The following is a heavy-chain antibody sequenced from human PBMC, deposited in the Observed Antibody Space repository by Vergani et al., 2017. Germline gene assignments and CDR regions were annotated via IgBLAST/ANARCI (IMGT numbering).Heavy chain of an antibody. CDR2: IYPGDSDT. V-gene: IGHV5-51*01. CDR1: GYSFTSYW. Sequence: EVQLVPSGAEVKKPGESLKISCKGSGYSFTSYWIGWVRQMPGKGLEWMGIIYPGDSDTRYSPSFQGQVTISAAKSISTAYLQWSSLKASDTAMYYCARHYDFWSGYSSDDWFDPWGQGTLVTVSS. D-gene: IGHD3-3*01. CDR3: ARHYDFWSGYSSDDWFDP. J-gene: IGHJ5*02.